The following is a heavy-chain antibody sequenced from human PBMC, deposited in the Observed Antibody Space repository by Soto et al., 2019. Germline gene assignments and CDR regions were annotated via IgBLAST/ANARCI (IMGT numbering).Heavy chain of an antibody. Sequence: QVQMVESGGGVVQPGRSLRLSCAASGFTFSSYGMHWVRQAPGKGLEWVAVISYDGSNKYYADSVKGRFTISRDNSKNTLYLQMNSLRAEDTAVYYCAKASEYSSSFSMDVWGQGTTGTVSS. CDR2: ISYDGSNK. CDR1: GFTFSSYG. CDR3: AKASEYSSSFSMDV. D-gene: IGHD6-13*01. V-gene: IGHV3-30*18. J-gene: IGHJ6*02.